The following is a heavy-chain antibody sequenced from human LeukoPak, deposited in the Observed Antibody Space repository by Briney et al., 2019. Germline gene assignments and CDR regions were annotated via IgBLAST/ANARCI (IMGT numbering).Heavy chain of an antibody. V-gene: IGHV1-69*05. D-gene: IGHD6-13*01. CDR3: ARAASTSIAAAGWFDP. CDR2: IIPIFGTA. CDR1: GGTFSSYA. Sequence: GASVNVSCKASGGTFSSYAISWVRQAPGQGLEWMGGIIPIFGTANYAQKFQGRVTITTDESTSTAYMELSSLRSEDTAVYYCARAASTSIAAAGWFDPWGQGTLVTVSS. J-gene: IGHJ5*02.